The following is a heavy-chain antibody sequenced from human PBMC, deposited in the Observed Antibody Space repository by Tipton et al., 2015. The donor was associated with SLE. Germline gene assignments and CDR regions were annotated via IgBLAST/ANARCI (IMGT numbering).Heavy chain of an antibody. D-gene: IGHD1-26*01. V-gene: IGHV4-34*01. CDR3: ARGRLGDSQHHFDY. Sequence: TLSLTCAVYGGSFRGYYWSWIRQPPGKGLEWIGEINHSESTNYNPSLKSRLTISVDTSKNQFSLKVSSVTAADTAVYYCARGRLGDSQHHFDYWGQGTLVTVSS. CDR1: GGSFRGYY. CDR2: INHSEST. J-gene: IGHJ4*02.